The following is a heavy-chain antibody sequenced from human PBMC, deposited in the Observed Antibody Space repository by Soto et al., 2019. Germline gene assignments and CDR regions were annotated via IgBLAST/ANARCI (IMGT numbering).Heavy chain of an antibody. CDR1: GYTFTSYY. V-gene: IGHV1-46*01. D-gene: IGHD6-6*01. CDR3: ARDHSSSFYYYYYYGMDV. CDR2: INPSGGST. J-gene: IGHJ6*02. Sequence: ASVKVSCKASGYTFTSYYMHWVRQAPGQGLEWMGIINPSGGSTSYAQKFQGRVTMTRDTSTSTVYMELSSLRSEDTAVYYCARDHSSSFYYYYYYGMDVWGQGTTVTVSS.